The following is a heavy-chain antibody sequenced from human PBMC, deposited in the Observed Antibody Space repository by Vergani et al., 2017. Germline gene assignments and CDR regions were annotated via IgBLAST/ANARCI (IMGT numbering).Heavy chain of an antibody. Sequence: QVQLVESGGGVVQPGRSLRLSCAASGFTFSSYAMHWVRQAPGKGLEWVAVISYDGSNKYYADSVKGRFTISRDNSKNTLYLQMNSLRAEDTAVYYCARAGEGYCSSTSCKYYYYYYMDVWGKXP. CDR3: ARAGEGYCSSTSCKYYYYYYMDV. CDR1: GFTFSSYA. V-gene: IGHV3-30-3*01. D-gene: IGHD2-2*01. J-gene: IGHJ6*03. CDR2: ISYDGSNK.